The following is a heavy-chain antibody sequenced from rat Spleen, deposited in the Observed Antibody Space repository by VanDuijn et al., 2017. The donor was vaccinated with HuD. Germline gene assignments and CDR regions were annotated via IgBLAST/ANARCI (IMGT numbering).Heavy chain of an antibody. CDR1: GYSITNNY. CDR2: ISYSGST. J-gene: IGHJ4*01. V-gene: IGHV3-1*01. D-gene: IGHD1-3*01. Sequence: EVQLQESGPGLVKPSQSLSLTCSVTGYSITNNYWGWIRKFPGNKMEWIGHISYSGSTTYNPSLKSRISITRDTSKNQFFLQVNSLTTDDTATYYCAKTTVAYYYIMDAWGQGASVTVSS. CDR3: AKTTVAYYYIMDA.